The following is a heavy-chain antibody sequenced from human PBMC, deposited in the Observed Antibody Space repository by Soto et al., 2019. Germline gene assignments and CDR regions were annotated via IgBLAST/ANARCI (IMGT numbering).Heavy chain of an antibody. CDR2: IFHSGAT. Sequence: SETLSLTCSVSGGSISTYYWSWIRQAPGKRLEWLGYIFHSGATNYNPSLESRVTISVDTSKSQLSLRLTSVTAADTGVYYCARALMGSFDAFDIWGQGTTVTVS. V-gene: IGHV4-59*01. D-gene: IGHD3-16*01. J-gene: IGHJ3*02. CDR1: GGSISTYY. CDR3: ARALMGSFDAFDI.